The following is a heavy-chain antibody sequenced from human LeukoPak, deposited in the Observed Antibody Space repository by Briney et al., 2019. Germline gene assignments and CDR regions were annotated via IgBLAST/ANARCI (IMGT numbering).Heavy chain of an antibody. V-gene: IGHV2-5*02. CDR1: GFSLNTRGVG. CDR2: IYWDDDR. Sequence: SGPALVNPTQTLTLTCTFSGFSLNTRGVGVGWIRQPPGRALEWLALIYWDDDRRYSPSLKSRLTITKDTSKNQVVLTMTNMDPVDTATYFCAHRKNYYDSSVFDNWGQGTLVTVSS. CDR3: AHRKNYYDSSVFDN. J-gene: IGHJ4*02. D-gene: IGHD3-22*01.